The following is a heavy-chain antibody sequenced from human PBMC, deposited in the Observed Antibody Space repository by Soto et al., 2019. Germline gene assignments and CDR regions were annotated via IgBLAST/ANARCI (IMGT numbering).Heavy chain of an antibody. Sequence: PGGSLRLSCAASGFTFENFGMSWVRQAPGKGLEWISSISGSGLNKYYADSVKGRFTISRDNSKNTVYLELSNLRAEDTAVYHCAKNQGVELVPLATVDCFDPWRQGSVVTVSS. CDR3: AKNQGVELVPLATVDCFDP. J-gene: IGHJ5*02. D-gene: IGHD1-26*01. CDR2: ISGSGLNK. CDR1: GFTFENFG. V-gene: IGHV3-23*01.